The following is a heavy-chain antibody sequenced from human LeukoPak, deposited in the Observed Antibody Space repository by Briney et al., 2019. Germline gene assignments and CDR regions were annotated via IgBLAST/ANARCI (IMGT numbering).Heavy chain of an antibody. CDR3: ARDQWEDY. Sequence: PGGSLRLSCAASGFTFSTYSLNWVRQAPGKGLEWVSLISSSSTYINYADSVKGPFTISRDNAKNSLYLQMNSLRAEDTAVYYCARDQWEDYWGQGTLVTVSS. D-gene: IGHD1-26*01. V-gene: IGHV3-21*01. CDR1: GFTFSTYS. CDR2: ISSSSTYI. J-gene: IGHJ4*02.